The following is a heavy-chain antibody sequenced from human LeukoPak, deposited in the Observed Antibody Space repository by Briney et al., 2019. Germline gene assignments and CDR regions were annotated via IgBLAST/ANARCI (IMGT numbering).Heavy chain of an antibody. V-gene: IGHV3-7*02. Sequence: GGSLRLSCAASGFTFRNYFMSWVRQTPGKGLEWVANINQDGSGKYYVDPVEGRFTISRDNARNLLFLQMNSLRPEDTAVYYCAITLVRGVLNHPGCWGRGTLVTVSS. CDR1: GFTFRNYF. CDR2: INQDGSGK. D-gene: IGHD3-10*01. CDR3: AITLVRGVLNHPGC. J-gene: IGHJ4*02.